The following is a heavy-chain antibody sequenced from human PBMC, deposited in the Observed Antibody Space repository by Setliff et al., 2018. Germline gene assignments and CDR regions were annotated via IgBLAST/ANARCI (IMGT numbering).Heavy chain of an antibody. D-gene: IGHD3-22*01. CDR2: ISGYNGYT. J-gene: IGHJ3*02. CDR3: ARDLGYQYYYDSSGRDAFDI. V-gene: IGHV1-18*01. CDR1: GYTFAKYG. Sequence: ASVKVSCKAFGYTFAKYGTSWVRQAPGQGLEWMGWISGYNGYTVYAQKFQGRVTMTTDTSTSTAYMELRSLRSDDTAVYYCARDLGYQYYYDSSGRDAFDIWGQGTMVTVS.